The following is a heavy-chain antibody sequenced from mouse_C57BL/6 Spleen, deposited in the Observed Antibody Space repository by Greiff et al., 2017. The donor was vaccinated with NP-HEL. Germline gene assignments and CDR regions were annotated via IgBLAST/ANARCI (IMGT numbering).Heavy chain of an antibody. J-gene: IGHJ1*03. CDR2: IYPGSGST. CDR1: GYTFTSYW. Sequence: QVQLRQPGAELVKPGASVKMSCKASGYTFTSYWITWVKQRPGQGLEWIGDIYPGSGSTNYNEKFKSKATLTVDTSSSTAYMQLSSLTSEDSAVYYCARGGKYYGSSDWYFDVWGTGTTVTVSS. V-gene: IGHV1-55*01. D-gene: IGHD1-1*01. CDR3: ARGGKYYGSSDWYFDV.